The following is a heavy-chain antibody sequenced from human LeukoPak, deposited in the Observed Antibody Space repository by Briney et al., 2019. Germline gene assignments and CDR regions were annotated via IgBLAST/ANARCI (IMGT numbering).Heavy chain of an antibody. CDR2: INPNSGGT. CDR1: GYTFTGFY. V-gene: IGHV1-2*02. J-gene: IGHJ4*02. Sequence: GASVKVSCKASGYTFTGFYMHWVRQAPGQGPEWMGWINPNSGGTNYAQKFQGRVTMTRDTSISTAYMELSRLKSDDTAMYYCASLGDYYGSVSYSPFDYWGQGTLVTVSS. D-gene: IGHD3-10*01. CDR3: ASLGDYYGSVSYSPFDY.